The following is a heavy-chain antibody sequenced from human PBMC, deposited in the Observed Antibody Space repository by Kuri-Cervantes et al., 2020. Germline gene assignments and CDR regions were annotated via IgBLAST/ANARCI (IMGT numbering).Heavy chain of an antibody. V-gene: IGHV3-23*01. CDR1: GFTFSSYA. D-gene: IGHD3-22*01. CDR3: ARDPSYHSSGYYYYYYGMDV. CDR2: ISGSGGST. Sequence: GGSLRLSCAASGFTFSSYAMSWVRQAPGKGLEWVSAISGSGGSTYYADSVKGRFTISRDNSKNTLYLQMNSLRAEDTAVYYCARDPSYHSSGYYYYYYGMDVWGQGTTVTVSS. J-gene: IGHJ6*02.